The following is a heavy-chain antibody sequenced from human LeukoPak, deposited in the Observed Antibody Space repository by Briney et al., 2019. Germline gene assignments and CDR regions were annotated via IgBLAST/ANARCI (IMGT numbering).Heavy chain of an antibody. V-gene: IGHV3-30-3*01. CDR2: ISYDGSNK. CDR1: GFTFSSYA. Sequence: GGSLRLSCAASGFTFSSYAMHWVRQAPGKGLEWVAVISYDGSNKYYADSVKGRFTISRDNAKNSLYLQMNSLRAEDTAVYYCARDGQDYDILTGYYSPWGQGTLVTVSS. CDR3: ARDGQDYDILTGYYSP. D-gene: IGHD3-9*01. J-gene: IGHJ5*02.